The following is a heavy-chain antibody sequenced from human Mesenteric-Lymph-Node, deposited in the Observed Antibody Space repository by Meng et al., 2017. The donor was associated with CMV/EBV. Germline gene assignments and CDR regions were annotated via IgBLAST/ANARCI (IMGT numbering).Heavy chain of an antibody. V-gene: IGHV4-34*01. CDR2: INHRGST. Sequence: QVQFDQLVAGLLKPSETLSFPYAVYGWSVSGYYWNWIRQSPEKGLEGIGEINHRGSTTYNPSFTSRIIISVDTSTNQISLNMSSVTAADTAVYYCARGSSYDILTGYFDYWGQGALVTVSS. J-gene: IGHJ4*02. CDR1: GWSVSGYY. CDR3: ARGSSYDILTGYFDY. D-gene: IGHD3-9*01.